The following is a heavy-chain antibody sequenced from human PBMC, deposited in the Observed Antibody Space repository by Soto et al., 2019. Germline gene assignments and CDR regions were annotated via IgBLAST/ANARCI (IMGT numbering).Heavy chain of an antibody. D-gene: IGHD3-10*01. J-gene: IGHJ4*02. CDR2: ILYDGSNK. Sequence: QVQLVESGGGVFQPGRSLRLSCAASGFTFSSYGMHWVRQAPGKGMEWVAVILYDGSNKYYAGSVKGRFTISRDNSQNTLYLQRTSLRDEDTAVYYCARVYYGSGSYRDYYFDYTGQGALVTVSS. CDR1: GFTFSSYG. CDR3: ARVYYGSGSYRDYYFDY. V-gene: IGHV3-33*01.